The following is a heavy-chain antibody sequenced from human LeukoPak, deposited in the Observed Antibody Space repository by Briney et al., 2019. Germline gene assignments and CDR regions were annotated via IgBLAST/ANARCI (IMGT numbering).Heavy chain of an antibody. D-gene: IGHD3-22*01. V-gene: IGHV4-38-2*01. CDR1: SYSISSGYY. Sequence: SETLSLTCAVSSYSISSGYYWGWIRQPPGKGLEWIGSIYHRGTTYYNPSLKRRVTISVDTSKNQFSLKLSSVTAADTAVYYCARIAMFYYESSGYYSDYWGQGTLVTVSS. CDR3: ARIAMFYYESSGYYSDY. CDR2: IYHRGTT. J-gene: IGHJ4*02.